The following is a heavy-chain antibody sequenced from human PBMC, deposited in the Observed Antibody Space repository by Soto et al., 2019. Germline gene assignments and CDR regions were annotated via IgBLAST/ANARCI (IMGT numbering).Heavy chain of an antibody. D-gene: IGHD6-13*01. J-gene: IGHJ4*02. CDR3: VTNLGIAAAGRVY. V-gene: IGHV3-30*04. CDR2: ISSDGSYR. Sequence: GGSLRLSCAASGSSFSTYAMHWVRQAPGKGLEWVAVISSDGSYRTYADSVKGRFTISRDNSKNTQYLQMNSLRPEDTAVYYCVTNLGIAAAGRVYWGQGTLVTVSS. CDR1: GSSFSTYA.